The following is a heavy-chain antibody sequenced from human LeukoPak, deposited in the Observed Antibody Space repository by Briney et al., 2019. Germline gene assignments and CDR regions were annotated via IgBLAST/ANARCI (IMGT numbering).Heavy chain of an antibody. D-gene: IGHD2-2*01. CDR2: IFYGGTA. CDR3: ASYAAGQGGRGY. Sequence: PSETLSLTCTVSGVSFSGYHWNWIRQPPGKGREWIGEIFYGGTANYSPSLKSRVTISLDTSKNHFSLKLSSLTAADTAVYYCASYAAGQGGRGYWGQGTLVTVSS. CDR1: GVSFSGYH. V-gene: IGHV4-59*08. J-gene: IGHJ4*02.